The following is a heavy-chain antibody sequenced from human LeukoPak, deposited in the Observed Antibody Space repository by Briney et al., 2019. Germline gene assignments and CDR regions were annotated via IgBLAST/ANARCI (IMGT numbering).Heavy chain of an antibody. D-gene: IGHD3-9*01. CDR1: GFTFSSYS. CDR2: ISSSSSYI. CDR3: AREFYDILTGYSWAGPPHDAFDI. Sequence: GGSLRLSCAASGFTFSSYSMNWVRQAPGKGLEWVSSISSSSSYIYYADSVKGRFTISRDNAKNSLYLQMNSLRAEDTAVYYCAREFYDILTGYSWAGPPHDAFDIWGQGTMVTVSS. J-gene: IGHJ3*02. V-gene: IGHV3-21*01.